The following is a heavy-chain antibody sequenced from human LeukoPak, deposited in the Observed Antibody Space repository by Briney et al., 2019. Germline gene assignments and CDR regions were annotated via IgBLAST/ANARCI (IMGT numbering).Heavy chain of an antibody. CDR3: AKSSSWYPGSGWFDP. Sequence: GGSLRLSCAASGFTFSSYGMSWVRQAPGKGLEWVSAISGSGGSTYYADSVKGRFTISRDNSKNTLYLQMNSLRAEDTAVYYCAKSSSWYPGSGWFDPWGQGTLVTVSS. D-gene: IGHD6-13*01. CDR2: ISGSGGST. J-gene: IGHJ5*02. V-gene: IGHV3-23*01. CDR1: GFTFSSYG.